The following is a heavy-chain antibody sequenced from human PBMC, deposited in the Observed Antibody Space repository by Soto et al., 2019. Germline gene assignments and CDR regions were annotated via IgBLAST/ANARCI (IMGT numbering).Heavy chain of an antibody. CDR3: ARDGQYRTDGFDI. V-gene: IGHV3-23*01. D-gene: IGHD5-12*01. J-gene: IGHJ3*02. CDR2: LSRGGGST. Sequence: EAQLLESGGELIQPGGSLRLSCAASGFTYSSHGMSWVRQAPGKGLEWIAGLSRGGGSTYYADSVKGRFTISRDNSKKSLELIMNGRRVEDTALYYCARDGQYRTDGFDIWGQGTMVTVSS. CDR1: GFTYSSHG.